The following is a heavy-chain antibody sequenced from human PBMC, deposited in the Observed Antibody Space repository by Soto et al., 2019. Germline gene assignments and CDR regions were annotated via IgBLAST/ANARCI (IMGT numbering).Heavy chain of an antibody. D-gene: IGHD3-10*01. CDR3: ATNYGSGSTHFDY. V-gene: IGHV1-69*02. CDR2: IIPMVGMA. CDR1: GDTFSFYT. J-gene: IGHJ4*02. Sequence: QVQLVQSGAEVKKPGSSGRLSCTASGDTFSFYTISWVRQAPGQGPEWMGRIIPMVGMADYPQKFQGRVTISADKSTSTAYMVLSSLRSDDTAVYFCATNYGSGSTHFDYWDPGTLVTVSS.